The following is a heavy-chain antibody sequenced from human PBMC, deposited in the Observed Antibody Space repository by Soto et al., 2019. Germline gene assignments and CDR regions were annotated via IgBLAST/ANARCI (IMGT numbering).Heavy chain of an antibody. CDR2: ISGSGGST. Sequence: GGSLILSCAASGFTFSSYAMSWVRQAPGKGLEWVSAISGSGGSTYYADSVKGRFTISRDNSKNTLYLQMNSLRAEDTAVYYCAKEPVTYYYGSGSYPLEYWGQGTLVTVSS. J-gene: IGHJ4*02. CDR3: AKEPVTYYYGSGSYPLEY. D-gene: IGHD3-10*01. V-gene: IGHV3-23*01. CDR1: GFTFSSYA.